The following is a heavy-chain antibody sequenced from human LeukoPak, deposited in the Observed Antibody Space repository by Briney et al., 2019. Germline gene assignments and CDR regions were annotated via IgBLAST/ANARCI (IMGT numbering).Heavy chain of an antibody. CDR1: GFTFSSYA. CDR2: ISGSGGST. J-gene: IGHJ4*02. Sequence: GGSLRLSCAASGFTFSSYAMSWVRQAPGKGLEWVSAISGSGGSTYYADSVKGRFTISRDNSKNTLYLQMNSLRAEDTAVYYCAKAGRRSGSWYLDYFDYWGQGTLVTVSS. V-gene: IGHV3-23*01. CDR3: AKAGRRSGSWYLDYFDY. D-gene: IGHD6-13*01.